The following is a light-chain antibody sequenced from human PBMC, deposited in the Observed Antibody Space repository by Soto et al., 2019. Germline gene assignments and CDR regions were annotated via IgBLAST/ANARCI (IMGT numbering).Light chain of an antibody. CDR2: EVS. J-gene: IGLJ2*01. CDR1: TSDVGIYNY. V-gene: IGLV2-8*01. CDR3: SSYGGSKV. Sequence: QSALTQPPSASGSPGQSVTISCTGSTSDVGIYNYVSWYQQHPGEAPKLILYEVSKRPSGVPDRFSGSKSGNTASLTVSGLQAEDEADYYCSSYGGSKVFGGGTQLTVL.